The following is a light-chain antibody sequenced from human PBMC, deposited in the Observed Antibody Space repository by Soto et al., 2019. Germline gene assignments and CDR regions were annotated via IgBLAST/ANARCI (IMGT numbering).Light chain of an antibody. CDR2: SAS. CDR3: QQFDNLPFT. Sequence: DIQMTQSPSSLSASVGDRVTITCQASQDIRYYLNWYQQKPGRAPKLLIYSASSLQSGVPSRFTGDGSGTNFTFTISSLQPEDISTYYCQQFDNLPFTFGPGTKVDIK. CDR1: QDIRYY. J-gene: IGKJ3*01. V-gene: IGKV1-33*01.